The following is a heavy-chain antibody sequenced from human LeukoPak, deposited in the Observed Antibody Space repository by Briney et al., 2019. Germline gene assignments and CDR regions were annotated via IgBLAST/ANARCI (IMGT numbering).Heavy chain of an antibody. V-gene: IGHV3-7*01. CDR2: IKQDGSEK. CDR1: EFTFSSYW. J-gene: IGHJ4*02. CDR3: ARVELSNYYYDSSGSEFDY. D-gene: IGHD3-22*01. Sequence: PGGSLRLSCAASEFTFSSYWMSWVRQAPGKGLEWVANIKQDGSEKYYVDSVKGRFTISRDNAKNSLYLQMNSLRAEDTAVYYCARVELSNYYYDSSGSEFDYWGQGTLVTVSS.